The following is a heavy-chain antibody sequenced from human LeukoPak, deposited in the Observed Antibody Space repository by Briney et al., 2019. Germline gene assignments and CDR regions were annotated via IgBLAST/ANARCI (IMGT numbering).Heavy chain of an antibody. D-gene: IGHD3-3*01. Sequence: PGGSLRLSCAASGFTFSSYSMNWVRQAPGKGLEWVSSISSSSSYIYYADSVKGRCTISRDNAKNSLYLQMNSLRAEDTAVYYCARDDSWSGYLYYYYMDVWGKGTTVTVSS. V-gene: IGHV3-21*01. J-gene: IGHJ6*03. CDR2: ISSSSSYI. CDR3: ARDDSWSGYLYYYYMDV. CDR1: GFTFSSYS.